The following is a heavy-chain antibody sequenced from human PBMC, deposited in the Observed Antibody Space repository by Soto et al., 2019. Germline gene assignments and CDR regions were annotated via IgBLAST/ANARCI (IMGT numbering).Heavy chain of an antibody. J-gene: IGHJ3*02. Sequence: GASVNVSCKASGYTFTSYGISWVRQAPGQGLEWMGWISAYNGNTNYAQKLQGRVTMTTDTSTSTAYMELRSLRSDDTAVYYCARVEYYDSSGYVDAFDIWGQGTMVTVSS. CDR2: ISAYNGNT. V-gene: IGHV1-18*04. D-gene: IGHD3-22*01. CDR3: ARVEYYDSSGYVDAFDI. CDR1: GYTFTSYG.